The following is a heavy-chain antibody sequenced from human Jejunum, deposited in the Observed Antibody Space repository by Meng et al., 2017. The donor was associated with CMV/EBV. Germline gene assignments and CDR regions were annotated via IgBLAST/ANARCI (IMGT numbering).Heavy chain of an antibody. D-gene: IGHD3-10*01. CDR3: AKESIIMVRGPPFLPDY. Sequence: TLSSYGMHWVRQAPGRGLEWVAVTWYDGTKKYYADSVKGRFTISRDNSKNMLYLQMNSLRAEDTAVYYCAKESIIMVRGPPFLPDYWGQGTLVTVSS. J-gene: IGHJ4*02. CDR2: TWYDGTKK. V-gene: IGHV3-33*06. CDR1: TLSSYG.